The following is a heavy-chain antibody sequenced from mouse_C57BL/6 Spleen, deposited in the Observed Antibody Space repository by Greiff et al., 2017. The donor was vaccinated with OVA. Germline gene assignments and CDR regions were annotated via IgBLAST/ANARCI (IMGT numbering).Heavy chain of an antibody. Sequence: EVQRVESGGDLVKPGGSLKLSCAASGFTFSSYGMSWVRQTPDKRLEWVATISSGGSYTYYPDSVKGRFTISRDNAKNTLYLQMSSLKSEDTAMYYCARYYYGSSSEGAMDYWGQGTSVTVSS. V-gene: IGHV5-6*01. J-gene: IGHJ4*01. CDR2: ISSGGSYT. D-gene: IGHD1-1*01. CDR1: GFTFSSYG. CDR3: ARYYYGSSSEGAMDY.